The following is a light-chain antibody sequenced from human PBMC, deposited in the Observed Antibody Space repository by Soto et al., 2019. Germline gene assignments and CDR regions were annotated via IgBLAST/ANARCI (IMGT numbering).Light chain of an antibody. CDR3: LLDYAYFWA. CDR2: AAS. Sequence: AIQLTQSPSSLSASVGDRVTITCRASQGIRSALGWYQQKPGKVPKLLIYAASTLQSGVPSRFSGSGFATDFTLTINSLQPEDFATYYCLLDYAYFWAFGQGTKVEVK. CDR1: QGIRSA. V-gene: IGKV1-6*01. J-gene: IGKJ1*01.